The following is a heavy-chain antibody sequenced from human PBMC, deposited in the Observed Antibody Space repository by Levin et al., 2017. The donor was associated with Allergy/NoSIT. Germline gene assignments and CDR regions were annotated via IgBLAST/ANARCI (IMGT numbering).Heavy chain of an antibody. J-gene: IGHJ4*02. CDR2: IYYSGST. D-gene: IGHD5-12*01. CDR1: GGSISSSSYY. V-gene: IGHV4-39*07. CDR3: GSLLSVGGYGRPNDY. Sequence: SQTLSLTCTVSGGSISSSSYYWGWIRQPPGKGLEWIGSIYYSGSTYYNPSLKSRVTISVDTSKNQFSLKLSSVTAADTAVYYCGSLLSVGGYGRPNDYWGQGTLVTVSS.